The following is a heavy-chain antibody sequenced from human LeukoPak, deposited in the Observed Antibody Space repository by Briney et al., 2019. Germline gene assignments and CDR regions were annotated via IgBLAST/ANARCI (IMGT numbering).Heavy chain of an antibody. CDR3: ARGTVPYCTNGVCYYPEYYYYGMDV. J-gene: IGHJ6*02. CDR1: GFTFSSYA. D-gene: IGHD2-8*01. CDR2: ISSNGGST. V-gene: IGHV3-64*01. Sequence: GRSLRLSCAASGFTFSSYAMHWVRQAPGKGLEYVSAISSNGGSTYYANSVKGRFTISRDNSKNTLYLQMGSLRAEDMAVYYCARGTVPYCTNGVCYYPEYYYYGMDVWGQGTTVTVSS.